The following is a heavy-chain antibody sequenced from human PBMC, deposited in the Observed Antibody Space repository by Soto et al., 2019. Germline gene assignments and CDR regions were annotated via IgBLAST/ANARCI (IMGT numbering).Heavy chain of an antibody. CDR2: ITPVFGTT. J-gene: IGHJ5*02. CDR3: ARGLPSDL. V-gene: IGHV1-69*18. Sequence: QVQLVQSGPEVKKPGSSVRVSCKAPGVTFSSYVFSWVRQAPGQGLEWMGRITPVFGTTHFAQKFQGRLTITADESTTTIYVELRDLSSDDTAMYYSARGLPSDLWGQGTLITVSS. D-gene: IGHD3-10*01. CDR1: GVTFSSYV.